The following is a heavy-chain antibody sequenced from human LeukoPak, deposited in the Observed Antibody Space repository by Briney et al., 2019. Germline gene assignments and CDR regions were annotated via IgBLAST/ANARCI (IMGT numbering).Heavy chain of an antibody. CDR1: GFTFSDYY. V-gene: IGHV3-23*01. CDR3: AKAHRATVTTVGHYFDY. J-gene: IGHJ4*02. Sequence: GGSLRLSCAASGFTFSDYYMSWVRQAPGKGLEWVSAIGDSGTSTSYADSVKGRFTISRDNSKNTLYLQMNSLRAEDTAVYYCAKAHRATVTTVGHYFDYWGLGTLFTVSS. CDR2: IGDSGTST. D-gene: IGHD4-11*01.